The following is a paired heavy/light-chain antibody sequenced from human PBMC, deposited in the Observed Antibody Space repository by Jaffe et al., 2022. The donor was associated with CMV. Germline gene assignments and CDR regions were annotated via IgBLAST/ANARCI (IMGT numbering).Heavy chain of an antibody. CDR1: GFTFSTYS. J-gene: IGHJ4*02. D-gene: IGHD2-2*01. CDR3: ARAGYCTSSDCSRGNILRFVFDS. Sequence: EVQLVESGGGFIQPGGSLRLSCAASGFTFSTYSMNWVRQAPGKGLEWVSYINSGSSTIYYADSVKGRFTISRDNAKNSLYLQMNSLTDEDTAVYYCARAGYCTSSDCSRGNILRFVFDSWGQGNLVTVSS. CDR2: INSGSSTI. V-gene: IGHV3-48*02.
Light chain of an antibody. Sequence: DIQMTQSPSSLSASVGDRVTITCRASQGISNYVAWYQQKPGKVPELLIYAASTLQSGVPSRFSGSGSGTDFTLTISSLQPEDVATYYCQTYNSAPPVAFGPGTKVDIK. CDR2: AAS. J-gene: IGKJ3*01. CDR3: QTYNSAPPVA. CDR1: QGISNY. V-gene: IGKV1-27*01.